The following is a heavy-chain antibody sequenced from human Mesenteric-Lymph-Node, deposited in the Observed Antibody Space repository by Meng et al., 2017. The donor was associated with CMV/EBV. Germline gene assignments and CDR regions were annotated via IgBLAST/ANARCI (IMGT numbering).Heavy chain of an antibody. V-gene: IGHV3-30*03. Sequence: GESLKISCAASGFTFSSHSMNWVRQAPGEGLEWVAAVSYSGGNNYYADSVKGRFTISRDNSKNTLYLQMDSLRAEDTATYYCARDSDDFWSGYFYWGQGTLVTVSS. D-gene: IGHD3-3*01. CDR1: GFTFSSHS. J-gene: IGHJ4*02. CDR2: VSYSGGNN. CDR3: ARDSDDFWSGYFY.